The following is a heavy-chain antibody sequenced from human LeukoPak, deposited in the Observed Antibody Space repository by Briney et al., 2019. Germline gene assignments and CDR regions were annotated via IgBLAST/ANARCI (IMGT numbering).Heavy chain of an antibody. V-gene: IGHV3-13*03. CDR2: IGTAGDT. CDR1: GFTFSSYD. J-gene: IGHJ5*02. Sequence: GGSLRLSCAACGFTFSSYDMHWVRQATGKGLEWVSAIGTAGDTYYPGSVKGQFTISRENAKNSLYLQMNSLRAGDTAVYYCARLYYYDSSGYSWTGFDPWGQGTLVTVSS. D-gene: IGHD3-22*01. CDR3: ARLYYYDSSGYSWTGFDP.